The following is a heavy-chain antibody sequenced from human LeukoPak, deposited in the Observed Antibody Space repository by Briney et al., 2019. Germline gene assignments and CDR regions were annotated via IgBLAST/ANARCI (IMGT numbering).Heavy chain of an antibody. CDR1: GYTFTGYY. CDR2: INPNSGGT. V-gene: IGHV1-2*02. CDR3: ARVPYYHDSSGYYGRGFDY. Sequence: ASVKVSCKASGYTFTGYYMHWVRQAPGQGLEWMGWINPNSGGTNYAQKFQGRVTMTRGTSISTAYMELSRLRSDDTAVYYCARVPYYHDSSGYYGRGFDYWGQGTLVTVSS. J-gene: IGHJ4*02. D-gene: IGHD3-22*01.